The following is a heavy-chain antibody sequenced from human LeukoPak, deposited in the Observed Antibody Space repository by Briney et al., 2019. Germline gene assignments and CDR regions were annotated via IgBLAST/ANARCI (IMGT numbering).Heavy chain of an antibody. CDR3: ARDEILLMVYAILDY. J-gene: IGHJ4*02. D-gene: IGHD2-8*01. V-gene: IGHV3-30-3*01. CDR1: GFTFSHYT. Sequence: GGSLRLSCAASGFTFSHYTMHWVRQAPGKGLEWVAVSSHDGSNKYYADSVKGRFTISRDNSKNTLYLQMNSLRAEDTAVYYCARDEILLMVYAILDYWGQGTLVTVSS. CDR2: SSHDGSNK.